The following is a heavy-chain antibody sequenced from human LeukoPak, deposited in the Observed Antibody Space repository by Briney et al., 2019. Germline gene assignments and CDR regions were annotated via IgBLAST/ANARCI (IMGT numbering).Heavy chain of an antibody. CDR1: GYPFGAHF. D-gene: IGHD3-10*01. V-gene: IGHV7-4-1*02. Sequence: ASVRVSCKASGYPFGAHFLNWVRQAPGQGLEWMGNIDTTTGNPRYAQDFTGRFVFSLDTSVSTAYLQITSLKADDTAAYYCVRGTPTPGMDYWGQGTQVTVSS. CDR2: IDTTTGNP. J-gene: IGHJ4*02. CDR3: VRGTPTPGMDY.